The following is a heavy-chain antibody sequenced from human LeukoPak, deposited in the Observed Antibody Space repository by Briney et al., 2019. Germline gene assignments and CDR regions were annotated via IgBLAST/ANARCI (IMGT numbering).Heavy chain of an antibody. CDR3: ARVIMRNDVVLDY. V-gene: IGHV4-59*01. CDR1: GGSISSYY. J-gene: IGHJ4*02. Sequence: SETLSLTCTVSGGSISSYYWSWIRQPPGKGLEWIGYIYYSGSTNYNPSLKSRVTISVDTSKNQFSLKLSSVTAADTAVYYCARVIMRNDVVLDYWGQGTLVTVSS. CDR2: IYYSGST. D-gene: IGHD1-1*01.